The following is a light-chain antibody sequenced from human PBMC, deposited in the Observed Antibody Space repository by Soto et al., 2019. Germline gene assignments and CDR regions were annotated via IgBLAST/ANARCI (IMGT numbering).Light chain of an antibody. J-gene: IGLJ1*01. CDR2: EVS. Sequence: QSVLTQPASLSGSPGQSITIYCTGTSSDIGAYDYVSWYQQHPGKAPKLMIYEVSNRPSGVSNRFSGSKSGNTASLTISGLQAEDEADYYCSSYTSSSPFSVFGTGTKVTGL. CDR1: SSDIGAYDY. CDR3: SSYTSSSPFSV. V-gene: IGLV2-14*01.